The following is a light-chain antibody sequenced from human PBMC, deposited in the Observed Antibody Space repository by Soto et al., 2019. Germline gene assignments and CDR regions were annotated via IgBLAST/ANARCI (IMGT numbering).Light chain of an antibody. CDR1: SSDVGGYNY. Sequence: QSVLTQPRSVSGSPGQSVTISCTGTSSDVGGYNYVSWYQQHPGKAPKVMIYDVSERPSGVPDHFSGSKSGNTASLTISGLQAEDEADYYCCSYAGSPRYVLGTGTKVTVL. CDR2: DVS. V-gene: IGLV2-11*01. J-gene: IGLJ1*01. CDR3: CSYAGSPRYV.